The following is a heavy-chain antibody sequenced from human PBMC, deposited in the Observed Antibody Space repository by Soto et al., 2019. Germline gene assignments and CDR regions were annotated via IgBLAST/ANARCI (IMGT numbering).Heavy chain of an antibody. CDR2: INHSGST. Sequence: TSETLSLTCAVYGGSFSGYYWSWIRQPPGKGLEWIGEINHSGSTNYNPSLKSRVTISVDTSKNQFSLKLSSVTAADTAVYYCARTAYGQQQAQFVYWGQGTLVTVSS. V-gene: IGHV4-34*01. D-gene: IGHD6-13*01. J-gene: IGHJ4*02. CDR3: ARTAYGQQQAQFVY. CDR1: GGSFSGYY.